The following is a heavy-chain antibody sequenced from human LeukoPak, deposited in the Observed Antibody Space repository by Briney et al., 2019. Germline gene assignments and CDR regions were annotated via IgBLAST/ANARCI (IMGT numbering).Heavy chain of an antibody. V-gene: IGHV4-61*02. CDR2: MYTSGST. CDR1: GGSISSGSYY. Sequence: SETLSLTCTVSGGSISSGSYYWSWIRQPAGKGLEWIGRMYTSGSTNYNPSLKSRLTISVDTSKNQFSLKLSSVTAADTAIYFCVREKLYTSSWGFQHWGQGALVTVSS. J-gene: IGHJ1*01. D-gene: IGHD6-13*01. CDR3: VREKLYTSSWGFQH.